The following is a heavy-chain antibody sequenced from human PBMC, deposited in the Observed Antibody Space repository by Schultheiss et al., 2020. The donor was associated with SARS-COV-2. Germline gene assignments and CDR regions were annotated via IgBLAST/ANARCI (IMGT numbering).Heavy chain of an antibody. D-gene: IGHD6-6*01. Sequence: GGSLRLSCAASGFTFSSYAMSWVRQAPGKGLEWVAVIWYDGSNKYYADSVKGRFTISRDNSKNTLYLQMNSLRAEDTAVYYCARDVGEPEQLVPAYFDLWGRGTLVTVSS. CDR3: ARDVGEPEQLVPAYFDL. CDR2: IWYDGSNK. CDR1: GFTFSSYA. V-gene: IGHV3-33*08. J-gene: IGHJ2*01.